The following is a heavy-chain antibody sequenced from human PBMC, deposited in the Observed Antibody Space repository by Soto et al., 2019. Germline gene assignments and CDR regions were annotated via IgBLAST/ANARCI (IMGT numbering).Heavy chain of an antibody. CDR3: ARWWLATTMYYFDY. CDR2: IYYSGST. Sequence: SETLSLTCTVSGGSISSGDYYWSWIRQPPGKGLEWIGYIYYSGSTYYNPSLKSRVTISVDTSKNQFSLKLSSVTAADTAVYYCARWWLATTMYYFDYWGQGTLVTVSS. CDR1: GGSISSGDYY. J-gene: IGHJ4*02. D-gene: IGHD6-19*01. V-gene: IGHV4-30-4*01.